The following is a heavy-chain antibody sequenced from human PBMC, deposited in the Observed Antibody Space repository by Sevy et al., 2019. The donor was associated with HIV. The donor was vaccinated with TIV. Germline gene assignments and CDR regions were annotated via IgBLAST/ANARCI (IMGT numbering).Heavy chain of an antibody. Sequence: GSLRLSCAASGFSISGYGMHWVRQAPGKGLEWVAVIGYDGTNREYADSVKGRFTISRDNSKNTLYLQMNSLRVEDTAVYYCAREDIRVAGIGYYFHSWGQGTLVTVSS. CDR1: GFSISGYG. V-gene: IGHV3-33*01. CDR2: IGYDGTNR. J-gene: IGHJ4*02. D-gene: IGHD6-19*01. CDR3: AREDIRVAGIGYYFHS.